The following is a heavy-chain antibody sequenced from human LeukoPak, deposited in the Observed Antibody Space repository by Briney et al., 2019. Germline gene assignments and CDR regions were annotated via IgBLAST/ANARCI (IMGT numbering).Heavy chain of an antibody. V-gene: IGHV3-7*01. D-gene: IGHD4-17*01. CDR3: AKDADDYGDLYYFDY. J-gene: IGHJ4*02. Sequence: GGSLRLSCVVSGLTFSNYWMIWVRQAPGKGLESVAIVNEDGSAKYYLDSVKGRFTISRDNARNSLYLEMNSLRAEDTAVYYCAKDADDYGDLYYFDYWGQGTLVTVSS. CDR1: GLTFSNYW. CDR2: VNEDGSAK.